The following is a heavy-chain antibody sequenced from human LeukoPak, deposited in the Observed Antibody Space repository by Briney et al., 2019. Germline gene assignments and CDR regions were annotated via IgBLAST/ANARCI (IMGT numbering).Heavy chain of an antibody. V-gene: IGHV1-69*04. D-gene: IGHD3-22*01. CDR3: ARDHGYYYDSSGHYYFDY. J-gene: IGHJ4*02. CDR1: GGTFSSYT. CDR2: IIPILGIA. Sequence: ASVKVSCKASGGTFSSYTISWVRQAPGQGLEWMGRIIPILGIANYAQKFQGRVTIIADKSTSTAYMELSSLRSEDTAVYYCARDHGYYYDSSGHYYFDYWGQGTLVTVSS.